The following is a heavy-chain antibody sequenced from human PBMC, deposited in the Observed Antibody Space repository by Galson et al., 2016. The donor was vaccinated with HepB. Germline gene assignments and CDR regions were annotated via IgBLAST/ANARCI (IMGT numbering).Heavy chain of an antibody. CDR3: ITRGGENS. D-gene: IGHD2/OR15-2a*01. V-gene: IGHV3-15*01. Sequence: SLRLSCAGSGFNFAEAWMNWVRQTPGKGLEWVGRLKSKKDVGTTDYAAPVKGRFFISRDDSKNTLYLKLTSLKTEDTVIYYCITRGGENSWGQGALVTVSS. J-gene: IGHJ4*02. CDR1: GFNFAEAW. CDR2: LKSKKDVGTT.